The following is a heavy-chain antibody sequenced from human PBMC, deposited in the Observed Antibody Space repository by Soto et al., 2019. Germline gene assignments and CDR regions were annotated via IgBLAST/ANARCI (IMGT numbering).Heavy chain of an antibody. V-gene: IGHV3-23*01. D-gene: IGHD1-7*01. J-gene: IGHJ4*02. CDR2: ISGSGGST. CDR3: AKSVGWNSIYLNDY. Sequence: EVQLLESGGGLVQPGGSLRLSCAASGFTFSSYAMSWVRQAPGKGLEWVSAISGSGGSTYYADSVKGRFTISRDNSKNTLYLQMNSLRAEDTAVYYGAKSVGWNSIYLNDYWGQGTLVTVSS. CDR1: GFTFSSYA.